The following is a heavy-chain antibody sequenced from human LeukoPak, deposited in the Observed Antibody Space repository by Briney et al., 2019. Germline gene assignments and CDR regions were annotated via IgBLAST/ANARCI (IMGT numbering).Heavy chain of an antibody. CDR3: ARAAIQLGYYYYYYMDV. D-gene: IGHD5-18*01. Sequence: ASVKVSCKASGGTFSSYAISWVRQAPGQGLEWMGGIIPIFGTANYAQKFQGRVTITADESTSTAYMELSSLRSGDTAVYYCARAAIQLGYYYYYYMDVWGKGTTVTISS. CDR2: IIPIFGTA. V-gene: IGHV1-69*13. J-gene: IGHJ6*03. CDR1: GGTFSSYA.